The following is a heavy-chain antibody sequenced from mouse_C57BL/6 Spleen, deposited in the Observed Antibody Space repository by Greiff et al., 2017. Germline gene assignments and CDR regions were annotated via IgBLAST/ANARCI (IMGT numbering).Heavy chain of an antibody. CDR2: IYPRSGNT. V-gene: IGHV1-81*01. Sequence: QVQLQQSGAELARPGASVKLSCKASGYTFTSYGISWVKQRTGQGLEWIGEIYPRSGNTYYNEKFKGKATLTADKSSSTAYMELRSLTSEDSAVYFCAKGGPTTVVAPYAMDYWGQGTSVTVSS. CDR3: AKGGPTTVVAPYAMDY. J-gene: IGHJ4*01. D-gene: IGHD1-1*01. CDR1: GYTFTSYG.